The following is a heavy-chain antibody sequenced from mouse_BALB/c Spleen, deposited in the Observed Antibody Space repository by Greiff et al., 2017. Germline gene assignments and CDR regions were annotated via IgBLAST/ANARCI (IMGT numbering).Heavy chain of an antibody. V-gene: IGHV14-3*02. CDR2: IDPANGNT. D-gene: IGHD2-10*02. J-gene: IGHJ3*01. CDR3: ARGGYGNAWFAY. Sequence: EVMLVESGAELVKPGASVKLSCTASGFNIKDTYMHWVKQRPEQGLEWIGRIDPANGNTKYDPKFPGKATITADTSSNTAYLQLSSLTSEDTAVYYGARGGYGNAWFAYWGQGTLVTVSA. CDR1: GFNIKDTY.